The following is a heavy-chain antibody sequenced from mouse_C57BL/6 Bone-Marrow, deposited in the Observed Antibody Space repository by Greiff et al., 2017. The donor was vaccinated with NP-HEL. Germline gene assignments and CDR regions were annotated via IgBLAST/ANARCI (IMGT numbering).Heavy chain of an antibody. Sequence: VQLQQPGAELVMPGASVKLSCKASGYTFTSYWMHWVKQRPGQGLEWIGEIDPSDSYTNYNQKFKGKSTLTVDKSSSTAYMQLSSLTSEDSAVYYCAREGGGNYDYWGQGTTLTVSS. CDR1: GYTFTSYW. V-gene: IGHV1-69*01. CDR3: AREGGGNYDY. CDR2: IDPSDSYT. D-gene: IGHD2-1*01. J-gene: IGHJ2*01.